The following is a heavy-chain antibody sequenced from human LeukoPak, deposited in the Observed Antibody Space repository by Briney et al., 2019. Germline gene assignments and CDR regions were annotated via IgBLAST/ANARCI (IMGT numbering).Heavy chain of an antibody. Sequence: GGSLRLSCAASGFTFSSYAMSWVRQAPGKELEWVSTINPTGVRTYYADSVRGRFTISRDNSKNTVFLQINSLRVEDTAIYYCARDQPHAASWFDPWGQGTLVTVSS. J-gene: IGHJ5*02. D-gene: IGHD2-2*01. V-gene: IGHV3-23*01. CDR2: INPTGVRT. CDR1: GFTFSSYA. CDR3: ARDQPHAASWFDP.